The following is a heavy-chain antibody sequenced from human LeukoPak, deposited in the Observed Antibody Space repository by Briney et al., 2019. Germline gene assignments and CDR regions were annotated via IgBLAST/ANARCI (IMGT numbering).Heavy chain of an antibody. CDR2: TYYRSKYYS. V-gene: IGHV6-1*01. CDR1: GDSVSSNSGA. CDR3: ARGGTSSGPGFDY. J-gene: IGHJ4*02. D-gene: IGHD6-19*01. Sequence: SQTLSLTCAISGDSVSSNSGAWNWIRQSPSRGLEWLGRTYYRSKYYSQYAVSVKSRISINPDTSKNQFSLQLNSVTPEDTAVYYCARGGTSSGPGFDYWGQGTPVIVSA.